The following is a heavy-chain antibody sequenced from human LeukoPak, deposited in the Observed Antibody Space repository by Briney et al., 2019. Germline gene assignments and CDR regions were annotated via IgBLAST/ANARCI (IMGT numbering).Heavy chain of an antibody. V-gene: IGHV4-39*01. CDR1: GGSISSNIYC. D-gene: IGHD6-19*01. CDR3: ATYPKSYSSGWTALDT. Sequence: ASETLSLTCTVSGGSISSNIYCWAWIRQPPGKGLEWIGNIFYSGNTYYNPSLQSRVTASVDTSKNQFSLKLNSVTAADTAVYYCATYPKSYSSGWTALDTWGQGTMVTVSS. CDR2: IFYSGNT. J-gene: IGHJ3*02.